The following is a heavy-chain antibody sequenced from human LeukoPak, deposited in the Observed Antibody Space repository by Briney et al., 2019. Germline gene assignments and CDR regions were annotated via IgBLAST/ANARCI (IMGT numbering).Heavy chain of an antibody. CDR3: ATMGSGSYFNY. J-gene: IGHJ4*02. CDR1: GGPFSIYC. CDR2: INQSGST. D-gene: IGHD1-26*01. V-gene: IGHV4-34*01. Sequence: SETLSLTCGVYGGPFSIYCWNWVRQSPGEGLEWIGEINQSGSTKYNPSLKSRVTISVDTSKNQFSLKLSSVTAADTAVYYCATMGSGSYFNYWGQGSLVTVSS.